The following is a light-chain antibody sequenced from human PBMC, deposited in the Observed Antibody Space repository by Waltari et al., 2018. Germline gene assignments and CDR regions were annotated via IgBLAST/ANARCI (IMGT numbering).Light chain of an antibody. CDR1: SYNIGTNP. CDR3: AAWDDTLNGYV. CDR2: SNN. Sequence: QSVLTQPPSTSGTPGQRVTIPCSGSSYNIGTNPVNWYQHLPGTAPKLLIYSNNQRPSGVPGRFSGSKSGTSASLAISGLQSEDEADYYCAAWDDTLNGYVFGTGTKVTVL. J-gene: IGLJ1*01. V-gene: IGLV1-44*01.